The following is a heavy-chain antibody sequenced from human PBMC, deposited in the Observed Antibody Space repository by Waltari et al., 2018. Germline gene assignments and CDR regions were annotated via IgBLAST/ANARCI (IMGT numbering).Heavy chain of an antibody. J-gene: IGHJ4*02. V-gene: IGHV3-23*03. Sequence: SLRLSCAASGFAFSNYAMNWVRQAPGKGLEWVSLIFGAGGTSYADFVKGRFTIFRDNSKIMLYLQMNSLKPEDTAVYYCAKDQGAAALDHWGQGTLVTVSS. D-gene: IGHD6-13*01. CDR2: IFGAGGT. CDR1: GFAFSNYA. CDR3: AKDQGAAALDH.